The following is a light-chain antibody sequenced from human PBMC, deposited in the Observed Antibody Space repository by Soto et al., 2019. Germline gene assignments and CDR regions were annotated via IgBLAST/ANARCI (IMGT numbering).Light chain of an antibody. CDR3: QQYASSPLLT. CDR1: QSVNNRD. Sequence: DIVLTQSPGTLCLSPLDRSTLPFSSIQSVNNRDLAWYQQKPGQAPSLLIYGASTRATGIPDRFSGSGSGTDFTLTISRLEPEDFAVYYCQQYASSPLLTFGGGTKVDIK. J-gene: IGKJ4*01. V-gene: IGKV3-20*01. CDR2: GAS.